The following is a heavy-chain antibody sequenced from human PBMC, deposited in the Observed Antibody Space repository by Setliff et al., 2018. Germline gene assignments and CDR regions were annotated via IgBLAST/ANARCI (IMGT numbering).Heavy chain of an antibody. Sequence: PGGSLRLSCAASGFTFSSYEMNWVRQAPGKGLEWVSYISSSGSTIYYADSVRGRFTISRDNSKNSLYLQMSSLRTDDTALYYCATARRGYQYGSGSLFDDWGQGTLVTVSS. CDR2: ISSSGSTI. CDR1: GFTFSSYE. CDR3: ATARRGYQYGSGSLFDD. J-gene: IGHJ4*02. V-gene: IGHV3-48*03. D-gene: IGHD3-10*01.